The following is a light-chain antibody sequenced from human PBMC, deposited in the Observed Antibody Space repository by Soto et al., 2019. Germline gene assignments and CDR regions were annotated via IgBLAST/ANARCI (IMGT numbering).Light chain of an antibody. J-gene: IGKJ4*01. CDR2: GAS. CDR3: QQYNNWPPLT. Sequence: EIVMKQSPATLSVSPGERATLSCRASQSVSSNFAWYQQKPCQAPRLLIYGASTRSTGIPARFSGSGSGTEFTLTISSLQSDDCAVYYCQQYNNWPPLTFGGGTKVEIK. V-gene: IGKV3-15*01. CDR1: QSVSSN.